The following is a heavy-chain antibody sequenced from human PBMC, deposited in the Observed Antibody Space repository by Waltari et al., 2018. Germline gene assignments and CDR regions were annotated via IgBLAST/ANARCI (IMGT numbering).Heavy chain of an antibody. CDR1: GFTFDDHA. CDR2: ITWNSGSL. Sequence: DVQLVESGGALVQPGRPLRLSCASSGFTFDDHALRWVRQAPGKGLEWGSGITWNSGSLGYADSVEGRFTISRDNAKNSLYLQMNSLRPEDTALYYCARDTSPAYDVLTGYFDVWGQGTLVTVSS. D-gene: IGHD3-9*01. J-gene: IGHJ4*02. CDR3: ARDTSPAYDVLTGYFDV. V-gene: IGHV3-9*01.